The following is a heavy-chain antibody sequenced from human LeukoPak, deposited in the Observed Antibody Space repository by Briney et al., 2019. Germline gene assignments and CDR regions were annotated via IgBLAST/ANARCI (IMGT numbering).Heavy chain of an antibody. CDR1: GFTFSSYA. D-gene: IGHD2-2*01. CDR3: AKAGSSTNCCRFDY. V-gene: IGHV3-23*01. J-gene: IGHJ4*02. Sequence: PGGSLRLSCAASGFTFSSYAMSWVHQAPGKGLEWVSGISSSAGRTYYADSVKGRFTITRDNSKYTLYLQMNSLRAEDTAVYYCAKAGSSTNCCRFDYWGQGTLVTVSS. CDR2: ISSSAGRT.